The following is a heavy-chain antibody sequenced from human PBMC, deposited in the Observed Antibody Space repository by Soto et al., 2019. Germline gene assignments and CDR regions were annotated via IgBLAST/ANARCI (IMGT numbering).Heavy chain of an antibody. Sequence: QLQLQESGSGLVKPSQTLSLTCAVYGGSISSGGYSWSWIRQPPGKGLEWIGYIYNSGRTYYNPSRKRRVTIAVDGSKNPLSPKLSSVPAGDTAGYYLTRGVSYTSDYWGPGTLCTVA. V-gene: IGHV4-30-2*01. CDR2: IYNSGRT. CDR1: GGSISSGGYS. D-gene: IGHD3-16*01. CDR3: TRGVSYTSDY. J-gene: IGHJ4*02.